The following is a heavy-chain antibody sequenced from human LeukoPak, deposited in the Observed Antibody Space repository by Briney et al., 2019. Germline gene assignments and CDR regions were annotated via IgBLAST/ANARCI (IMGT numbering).Heavy chain of an antibody. V-gene: IGHV4-39*07. Sequence: PSETLSLTCTVSGGSISSSSYYWGWIRQPPGKGLEWIGSIYYTGSTYYNPSLRSRVTISVDTSKNQFSLKLSSVTAADTAVYYCAREINYCSSTSCYRRGSAFDIWGQGTMVTVSS. D-gene: IGHD2-2*01. J-gene: IGHJ3*02. CDR1: GGSISSSSYY. CDR3: AREINYCSSTSCYRRGSAFDI. CDR2: IYYTGST.